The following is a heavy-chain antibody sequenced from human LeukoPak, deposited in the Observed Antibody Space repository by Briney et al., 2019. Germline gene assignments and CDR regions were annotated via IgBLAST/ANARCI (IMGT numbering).Heavy chain of an antibody. CDR3: AKASIAGPYDAFDF. J-gene: IGHJ3*01. V-gene: IGHV3-7*01. CDR2: IQHGESVT. Sequence: GGSLRLSCAASGFTFSSYAMHWVRQAPGKGLEWVASIQHGESVTYYVDSVKGRFTISRDNAKNSLYLQMNSLRVEDTAMYYCAKASIAGPYDAFDFWGRGTMVTVSS. CDR1: GFTFSSYA. D-gene: IGHD2-21*01.